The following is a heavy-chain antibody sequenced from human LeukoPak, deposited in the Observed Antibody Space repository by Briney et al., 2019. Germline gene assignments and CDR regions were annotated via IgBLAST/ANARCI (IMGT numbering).Heavy chain of an antibody. Sequence: ASVKVSCKASGYTFTSYGISWVRQAPGQGLEWMGWISAYNGNTNYAQKLQGRVTMTRDTSTSTVYMELSSLRSEDTAVYYCARPDYYGSTMGEWGQGTLVTVSS. J-gene: IGHJ4*02. CDR1: GYTFTSYG. V-gene: IGHV1-18*01. D-gene: IGHD3-10*01. CDR2: ISAYNGNT. CDR3: ARPDYYGSTMGE.